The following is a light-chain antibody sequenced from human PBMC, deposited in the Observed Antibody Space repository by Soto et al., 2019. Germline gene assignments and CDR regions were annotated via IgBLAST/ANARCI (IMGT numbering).Light chain of an antibody. CDR2: EVT. Sequence: QSALTQPASVSGSPGQSITISCTGTSSDVGNFNLVSWYQHHPGKAPKLMIYEVTKRPSGVSTRFSGSKSGNTASLTISGLQAEDEADYYCTSYTSSSDIRVFGGGTKLTVL. CDR1: SSDVGNFNL. CDR3: TSYTSSSDIRV. V-gene: IGLV2-14*02. J-gene: IGLJ3*02.